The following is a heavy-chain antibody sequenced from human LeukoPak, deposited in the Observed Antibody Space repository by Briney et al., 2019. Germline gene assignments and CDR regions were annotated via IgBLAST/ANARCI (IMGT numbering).Heavy chain of an antibody. CDR2: ISRSASNI. Sequence: GGSLRLSCVASGFSFSSYNMNWVRQAPGKGLEWVSSISRSASNIYYADSVKGRFTICRDNAKNSFYLQMNSLRAEDTAVFYCARDPEGFGATYFDYWGQGTLVTVSS. J-gene: IGHJ4*02. CDR3: ARDPEGFGATYFDY. V-gene: IGHV3-21*01. CDR1: GFSFSSYN. D-gene: IGHD3-16*01.